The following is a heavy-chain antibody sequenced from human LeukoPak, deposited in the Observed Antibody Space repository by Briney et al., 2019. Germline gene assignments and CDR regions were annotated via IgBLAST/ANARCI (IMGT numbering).Heavy chain of an antibody. D-gene: IGHD3-22*01. V-gene: IGHV3-73*01. J-gene: IGHJ2*01. Sequence: GGSLRLSCAASGFIFSNYDMTWVRQASGKVLEWVGRIRSKANSYATAYAASVKGRFTISRDDSKNTAYLQMNSLKTEDTAVYYCTRPPLDYYDSSGSYWYFDLWGRGTLVTVSS. CDR2: IRSKANSYAT. CDR3: TRPPLDYYDSSGSYWYFDL. CDR1: GFIFSNYD.